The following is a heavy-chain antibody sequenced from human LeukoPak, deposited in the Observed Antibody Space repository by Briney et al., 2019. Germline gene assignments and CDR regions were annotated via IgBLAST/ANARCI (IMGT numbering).Heavy chain of an antibody. V-gene: IGHV4-59*01. CDR1: GGSINVYY. J-gene: IGHJ4*02. CDR3: ARGGSRSYTSSTLDY. CDR2: ISYSGST. D-gene: IGHD6-6*01. Sequence: SETLSLTCSVSGGSINVYYWNWIRQSPGKGLEWIGSISYSGSTNYNPSLKSRVTISMDTSKDRFSLKVSSVIPADTAMYYCARGGSRSYTSSTLDYWGQGTLVTVSS.